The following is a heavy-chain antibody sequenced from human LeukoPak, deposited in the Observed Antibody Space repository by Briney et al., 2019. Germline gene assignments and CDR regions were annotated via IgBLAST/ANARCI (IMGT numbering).Heavy chain of an antibody. V-gene: IGHV1-3*01. CDR1: GYTFTSYA. J-gene: IGHJ4*02. CDR2: INAGNGNT. D-gene: IGHD2-2*01. Sequence: ASVTVSCKASGYTFTSYAMHWVRQGPGQRLEWMGWINAGNGNTKYSQKFQGRVTFTRDTSASTAYMELSSLRSEDTAVYYCARSIVVVTAAMEGEFDYWGQGTLVTVSS. CDR3: ARSIVVVTAAMEGEFDY.